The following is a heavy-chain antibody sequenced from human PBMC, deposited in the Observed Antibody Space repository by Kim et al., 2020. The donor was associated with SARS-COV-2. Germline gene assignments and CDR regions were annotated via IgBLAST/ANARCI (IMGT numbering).Heavy chain of an antibody. Sequence: VRGRFTFSRDNTKNSVYLQRGSLRAEDTAVYYCARDGLWELPGGYFYDHWGQGTLVTVSS. V-gene: IGHV3-11*04. CDR3: ARDGLWELPGGYFYDH. D-gene: IGHD1-26*01. J-gene: IGHJ4*02.